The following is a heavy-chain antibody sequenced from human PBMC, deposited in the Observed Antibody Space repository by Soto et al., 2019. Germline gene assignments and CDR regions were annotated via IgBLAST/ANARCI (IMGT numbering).Heavy chain of an antibody. CDR3: ARANGNYVWGPNDY. Sequence: QVLLVQSGAEVKKPGASVRISCKASGYSLPTHTIHWVRQAPGQRLEWMGWINAANGHTKYSQNFQGRVTISSDTSASTVDMKLTGLTSDDTAIYYCARANGNYVWGPNDYWGQGTLVTVSS. J-gene: IGHJ4*02. CDR1: GYSLPTHT. CDR2: INAANGHT. V-gene: IGHV1-3*01. D-gene: IGHD1-7*01.